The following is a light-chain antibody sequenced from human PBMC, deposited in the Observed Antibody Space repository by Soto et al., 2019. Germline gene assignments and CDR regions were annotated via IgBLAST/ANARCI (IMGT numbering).Light chain of an antibody. CDR3: DSYTSSSSYA. CDR2: DVS. CDR1: GSDVGAYRY. V-gene: IGLV2-14*01. J-gene: IGLJ1*01. Sequence: QSVLTQPASVSGSRGQSITISCTGTGSDVGAYRYVSWYQQHPGQAPKLIIYDVSNRPSGVSDRFSGSKSGNTASLTISGLQSEDEADYYCDSYTSSSSYAFGTGTKVTVL.